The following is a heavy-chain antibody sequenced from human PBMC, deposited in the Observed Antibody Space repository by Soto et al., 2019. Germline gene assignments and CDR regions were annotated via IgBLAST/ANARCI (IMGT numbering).Heavy chain of an antibody. Sequence: SVKVSCKASGGTFSSYAISWVRQAPGQGLEWMGGIIPIFGTANYAQKFQGRVTITADESTITAYMELSSLRSEDTAVYYCASGPATPRDYFDYWGQGTLVTVSS. CDR2: IIPIFGTA. J-gene: IGHJ4*02. CDR3: ASGPATPRDYFDY. V-gene: IGHV1-69*13. D-gene: IGHD2-15*01. CDR1: GGTFSSYA.